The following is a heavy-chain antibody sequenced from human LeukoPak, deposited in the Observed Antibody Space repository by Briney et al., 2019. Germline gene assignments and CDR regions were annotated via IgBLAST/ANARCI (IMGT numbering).Heavy chain of an antibody. CDR1: GGSISRGGYS. CDR2: IYHSGST. J-gene: IGHJ6*02. CDR3: ARDRRIRGAGSYMYYGMDV. V-gene: IGHV4-30-2*01. D-gene: IGHD3-10*01. Sequence: PSETLSLTCAVSGGSISRGGYSWSWIRQPPGKGLEWIGYIYHSGSTYYNPSLKSRVTISVDRSKNQFSLKLSSVTAADTAVYYCARDRRIRGAGSYMYYGMDVWGQGTTVTVSS.